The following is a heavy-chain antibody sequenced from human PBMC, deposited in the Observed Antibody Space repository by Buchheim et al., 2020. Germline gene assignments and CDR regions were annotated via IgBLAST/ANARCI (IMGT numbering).Heavy chain of an antibody. D-gene: IGHD3-16*01. V-gene: IGHV3-49*03. CDR2: IRSKAYGGTT. CDR3: TRDRPRYYDYAMIDY. CDR1: GFTFGDYA. Sequence: EVQLVESGGGLVQPGRSLRLSCTASGFTFGDYAMSWFRQVPGKGLEWVGFIRSKAYGGTTEYAVSVKGRFTISRDDSKSIAYLQMNSLKTEDTAVYYCTRDRPRYYDYAMIDYWGQGTL. J-gene: IGHJ4*02.